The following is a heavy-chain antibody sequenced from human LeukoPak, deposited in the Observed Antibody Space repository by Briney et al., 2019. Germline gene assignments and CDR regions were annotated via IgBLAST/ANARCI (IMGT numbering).Heavy chain of an antibody. CDR2: IYYSGST. V-gene: IGHV4-59*08. CDR1: GGSISSYY. CDR3: ASLRSGGSRRDAFDI. D-gene: IGHD2-15*01. Sequence: SETLSLTCTVSGGSISSYYWSWIRQPPGKGLEWIGYIYYSGSTYYNPSLKSRVTISVDTSKNQFSLKLSSVTAADTAVYYCASLRSGGSRRDAFDIWGQGTMVTVSS. J-gene: IGHJ3*02.